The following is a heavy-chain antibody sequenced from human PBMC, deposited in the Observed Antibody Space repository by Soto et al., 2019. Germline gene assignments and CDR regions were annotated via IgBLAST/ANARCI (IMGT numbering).Heavy chain of an antibody. CDR2: ISGGGGNT. V-gene: IGHV3-23*01. CDR1: GFTFSSYA. J-gene: IGHJ4*02. Sequence: EVQLLESGGGLVQPGGSLRLSCAASGFTFSSYAMSWVRQTPGKGLEWVSGISGGGGNTYYADSVTGRFTISRDNSMNTLYRQMNSLRAEDTAIYYCAKGRGAGGRFSGIAVAGIPSGGQGTLVTVSS. D-gene: IGHD6-19*01. CDR3: AKGRGAGGRFSGIAVAGIPS.